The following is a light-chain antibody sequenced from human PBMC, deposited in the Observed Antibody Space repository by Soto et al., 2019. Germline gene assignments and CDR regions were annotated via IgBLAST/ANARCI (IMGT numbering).Light chain of an antibody. J-gene: IGKJ1*01. CDR3: QQYGRAPWT. V-gene: IGKV3-20*01. CDR1: QSVGSSH. CDR2: GAS. Sequence: EIVLTHSPCARSVSPLERATLSCISSQSVGSSHLAWYQQKPGQAPRLLIYGASSRATGIPDRFSGSGSGTDFTLTISRLEPEDFAVYYCQQYGRAPWTFGQGTKVDIK.